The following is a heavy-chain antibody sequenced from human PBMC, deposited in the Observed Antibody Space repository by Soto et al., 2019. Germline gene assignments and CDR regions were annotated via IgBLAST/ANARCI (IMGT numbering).Heavy chain of an antibody. CDR2: MNPNSGNT. Sequence: ASVKVSCKASGYTFTSYDINWVRQATGQGLEWMGWMNPNSGNTGYAQKYQGRVTMTRNTSISTAYMELSSLSSEDTAVYYCARGGYDILTGYYNRYYYYGMDVWG. J-gene: IGHJ6*02. CDR3: ARGGYDILTGYYNRYYYYGMDV. CDR1: GYTFTSYD. V-gene: IGHV1-8*01. D-gene: IGHD3-9*01.